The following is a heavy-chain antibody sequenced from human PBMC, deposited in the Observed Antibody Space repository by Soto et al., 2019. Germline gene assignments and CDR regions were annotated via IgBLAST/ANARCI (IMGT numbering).Heavy chain of an antibody. J-gene: IGHJ4*02. V-gene: IGHV4-39*01. CDR2: IYYSGST. CDR1: GGSISSSSYY. D-gene: IGHD3-16*02. Sequence: TLSLTCTVSGGSISSSSYYWGWIRQPPGKGLEWIGSIYYSGSTYYNPSLKSRVTISVDTSKNQFSLKLSSVTAADTAVYYCASQYDYIWGSYRYFDYWGQGTLVTVSS. CDR3: ASQYDYIWGSYRYFDY.